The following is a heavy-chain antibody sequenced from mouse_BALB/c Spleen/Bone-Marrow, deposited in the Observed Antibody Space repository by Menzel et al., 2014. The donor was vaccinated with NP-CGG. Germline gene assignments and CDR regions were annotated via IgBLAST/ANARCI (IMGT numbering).Heavy chain of an antibody. Sequence: QVQLEQSGPGLVAPSQSLSITCTVSGFSLSRYSVHWVRQPPGKGLEWLGLICSGGSTAYNSALKSRMSISKDNSKIQVLIKMNNLGTEDTAMYESDRNSGTWWFDDWGQGTTLTVSS. V-gene: IGHV2-6-4*01. CDR2: ICSGGST. D-gene: IGHD1-1*02. CDR1: GFSLSRYS. CDR3: DRNSGTWWFDD. J-gene: IGHJ2*01.